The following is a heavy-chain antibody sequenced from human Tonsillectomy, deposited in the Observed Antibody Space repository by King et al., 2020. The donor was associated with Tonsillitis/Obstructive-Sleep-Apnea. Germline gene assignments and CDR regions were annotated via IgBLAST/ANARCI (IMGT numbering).Heavy chain of an antibody. Sequence: VQLVESGGGVVQPGRSLRLSCAASRFTFSTYAMHWVRQAPGKGLEGVAVISYDGSNKYYADSVKGRFTISRDNSKNTLYMHVNSLRPEDTAVYYCARQPTSYGSTWYPGGFDHWGQGTLVTVSS. CDR2: ISYDGSNK. CDR1: RFTFSTYA. D-gene: IGHD6-13*01. V-gene: IGHV3-30*04. J-gene: IGHJ4*02. CDR3: ARQPTSYGSTWYPGGFDH.